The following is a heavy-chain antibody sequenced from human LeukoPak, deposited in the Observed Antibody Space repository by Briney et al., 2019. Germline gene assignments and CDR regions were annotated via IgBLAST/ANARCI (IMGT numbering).Heavy chain of an antibody. Sequence: KTGGSLRLSCAASGFTFSSYSMNWVRQAPGKGLEWVSSISSSSSYIYYADSVKGRFTISRDNAKNSLYLQMNSLRAEDTAVYYCARDRGRYSSSWYDYWGQGTLVTVSS. V-gene: IGHV3-21*01. CDR2: ISSSSSYI. D-gene: IGHD6-13*01. CDR3: ARDRGRYSSSWYDY. J-gene: IGHJ4*02. CDR1: GFTFSSYS.